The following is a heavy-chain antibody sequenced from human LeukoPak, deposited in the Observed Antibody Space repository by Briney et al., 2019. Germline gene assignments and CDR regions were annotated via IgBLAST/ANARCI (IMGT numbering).Heavy chain of an antibody. Sequence: SVKVSCKASGGTFSSYAISWVRQAPGQGLEWMGGIIPIFGTANYAQKFQGRVTITADKSTSTAYMELSSLRSEDTAVYYCARAFSGEWEQVTGWWLDPWGQGTLVIVSS. CDR2: IIPIFGTA. V-gene: IGHV1-69*06. J-gene: IGHJ5*02. CDR3: ARAFSGEWEQVTGWWLDP. CDR1: GGTFSSYA. D-gene: IGHD3-16*01.